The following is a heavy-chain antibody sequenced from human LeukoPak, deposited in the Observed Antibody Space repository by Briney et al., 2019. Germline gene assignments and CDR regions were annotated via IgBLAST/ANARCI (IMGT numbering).Heavy chain of an antibody. D-gene: IGHD2/OR15-2a*01. Sequence: GRSLRLSCAASGFTFSSYGVHWVRQAPGKGLEWVAVIWYGGSNKYYADSVKGRFTISRDNSKNTLYLQMNSLRAEDTAVYYCAKARDFYYYYMDVWGKGTTVTVSS. V-gene: IGHV3-30*18. J-gene: IGHJ6*03. CDR2: IWYGGSNK. CDR1: GFTFSSYG. CDR3: AKARDFYYYYMDV.